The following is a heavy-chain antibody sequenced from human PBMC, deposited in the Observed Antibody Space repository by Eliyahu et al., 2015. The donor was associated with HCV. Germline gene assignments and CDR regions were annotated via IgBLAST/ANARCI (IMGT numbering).Heavy chain of an antibody. V-gene: IGHV4-39*01. Sequence: QLHLQESGPGLVKPSETLSLTCAVSGDSXSSSTXYWGWIRQPPGKGLDWIGTIYYTGNTYYSPSLKSRVTISVDTSKNQFSLKLRSVTAADTAVYYCARHDEDYYDTSGYYLPFDYWGQGTLVTVSS. D-gene: IGHD3-22*01. J-gene: IGHJ4*02. CDR1: GDSXSSSTXY. CDR3: ARHDEDYYDTSGYYLPFDY. CDR2: IYYTGNT.